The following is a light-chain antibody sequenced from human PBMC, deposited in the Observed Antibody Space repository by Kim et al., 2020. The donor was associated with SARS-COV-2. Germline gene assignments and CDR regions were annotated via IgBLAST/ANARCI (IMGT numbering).Light chain of an antibody. V-gene: IGLV2-8*01. CDR2: EVS. CDR1: SSDMGGYNY. CDR3: SSYAGSNNPFV. J-gene: IGLJ1*01. Sequence: SVTIICAGTSSDMGGYNYVTWYQQHPGKAPKLMIYEVSKRPSGVPDRFSGSKSGNTASLTVSGLQAEDEADYYCSSYAGSNNPFVFGTGTKVTVL.